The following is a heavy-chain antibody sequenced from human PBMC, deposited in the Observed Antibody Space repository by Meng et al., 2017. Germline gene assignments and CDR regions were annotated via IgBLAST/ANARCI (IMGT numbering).Heavy chain of an antibody. J-gene: IGHJ5*01. CDR3: ARSLYNWIYDS. CDR2: TYYRSMWYN. Sequence: SQTLSLTCAISVDSVSSNTAAWSWIRHSPSRGLEWLARTYYRSMWYNEYAVSVQSRITINADTSKNQFSLQLNTVTPDDMAVDYCARSLYNWIYDSWGQGTLVT. CDR1: VDSVSSNTAA. V-gene: IGHV6-1*01. D-gene: IGHD1-7*01.